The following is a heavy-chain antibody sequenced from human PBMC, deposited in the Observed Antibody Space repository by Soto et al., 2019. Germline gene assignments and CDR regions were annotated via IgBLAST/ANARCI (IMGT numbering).Heavy chain of an antibody. CDR3: ATWGGAEIP. CDR1: GYTFKSYD. V-gene: IGHV1-8*01. Sequence: QVQLVQSGPEVRKPGASVKVSCKASGYTFKSYDINWVRQATGQGLEWMGWMNPTSGKTGYAQKFQGRVSLTRNTSISTAYMELTSLTSDDTAVYYCATWGGAEIPWGQGTLVTVSS. D-gene: IGHD3-16*01. J-gene: IGHJ5*02. CDR2: MNPTSGKT.